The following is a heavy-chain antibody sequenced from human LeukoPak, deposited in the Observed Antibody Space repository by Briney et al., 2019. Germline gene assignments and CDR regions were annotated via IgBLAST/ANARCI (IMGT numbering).Heavy chain of an antibody. J-gene: IGHJ3*02. Sequence: ETGGSLRLSCAASGFTFSSYAMHWIRQAPGKGLEWVAVISYDGSNKYYADSVKGRFTISRDNSKNTLYLQMNSLRAEDTAVYYCARDRRLHYYDSSGYYPDAFDIWGQGTMVTVSS. CDR3: ARDRRLHYYDSSGYYPDAFDI. CDR2: ISYDGSNK. V-gene: IGHV3-30*04. CDR1: GFTFSSYA. D-gene: IGHD3-22*01.